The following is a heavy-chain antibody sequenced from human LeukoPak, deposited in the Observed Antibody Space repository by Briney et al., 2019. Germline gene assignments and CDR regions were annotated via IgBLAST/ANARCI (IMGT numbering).Heavy chain of an antibody. J-gene: IGHJ4*02. Sequence: GGSLRLSCAASGFTFSSYAMSWVRQAPGKGLEWVSAISGSGGSTYYADSVKGRFTISRDNSKNTLYLQMNSLRAEDTAVYYCAKVLGNSSGYYRYYFAGWGQGPSVTVSS. CDR2: ISGSGGST. CDR3: AKVLGNSSGYYRYYFAG. CDR1: GFTFSSYA. D-gene: IGHD3-22*01. V-gene: IGHV3-23*01.